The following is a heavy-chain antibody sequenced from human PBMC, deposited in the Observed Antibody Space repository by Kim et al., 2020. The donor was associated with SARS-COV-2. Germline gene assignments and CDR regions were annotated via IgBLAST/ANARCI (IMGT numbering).Heavy chain of an antibody. Sequence: ASVKVSCKASGYTFTSYGISWVRQAPGQGLEWMGWISAYNGNTNYAQKLQGRVTMATDTSTSTAYMELRSLRSDDTAVYYCARDGPPPSYIVVVPAAIYYYYGMDVWGQGTTVTVSS. CDR1: GYTFTSYG. V-gene: IGHV1-18*01. D-gene: IGHD2-2*02. J-gene: IGHJ6*02. CDR3: ARDGPPPSYIVVVPAAIYYYYGMDV. CDR2: ISAYNGNT.